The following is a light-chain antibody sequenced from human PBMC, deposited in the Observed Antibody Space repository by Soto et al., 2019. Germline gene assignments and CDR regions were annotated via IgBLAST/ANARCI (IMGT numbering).Light chain of an antibody. Sequence: ELVLTQSPGTLSLSPGARATLSCRASQNVGSTYLAWYQQKPGQAPRLLIYGVSNRSTGIPDRFSGSGSGTDFTITISIQEPEDFALYYSHHYGTLTTFGPGTKVDIK. V-gene: IGKV3-20*01. CDR3: HHYGTLTT. J-gene: IGKJ3*01. CDR1: QNVGSTY. CDR2: GVS.